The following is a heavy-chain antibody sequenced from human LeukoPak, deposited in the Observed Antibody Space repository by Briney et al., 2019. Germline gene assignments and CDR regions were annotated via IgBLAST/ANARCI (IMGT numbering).Heavy chain of an antibody. J-gene: IGHJ4*02. D-gene: IGHD6-19*01. CDR1: GFTFSTFA. V-gene: IGHV3-30*02. CDR2: IQYDGSNK. Sequence: GGSLRLSCAASGFTFSTFAMIWVRQAPGKGLEWVAFIQYDGSNKYYADSVKGRFTISRDNSKNTLYLQMNSLRAEDTAVYYCAKLTADEYYFDYWGQGTLVTVSS. CDR3: AKLTADEYYFDY.